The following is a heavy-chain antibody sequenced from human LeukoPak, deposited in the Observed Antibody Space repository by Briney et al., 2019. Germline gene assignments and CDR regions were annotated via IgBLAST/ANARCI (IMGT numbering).Heavy chain of an antibody. V-gene: IGHV4-34*01. CDR2: INHSGST. CDR1: GGSFSGYY. J-gene: IGHJ2*01. Sequence: SETLSLTCAVYGGSFSGYYWSWIRQSPGKGLEWIGEINHSGSTNYNPSLKSRVTISVDTSKNQFSLKLSSVTAADTAVYYCARGVYDILTGYYSVYWYFDLWGRGTLVTVSS. D-gene: IGHD3-9*01. CDR3: ARGVYDILTGYYSVYWYFDL.